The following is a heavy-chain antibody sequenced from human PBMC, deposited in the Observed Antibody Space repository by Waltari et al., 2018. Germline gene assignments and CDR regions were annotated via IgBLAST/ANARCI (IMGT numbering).Heavy chain of an antibody. Sequence: QVQLVQSGAAVKKPGASVKVSCKASGYTFTGYYMHWMRQAPGQGIEWMGRINPNSGGTNYAQKFQGRVTMTRDTSISTAYMELSRLRSDDTAVYYCARDVCSSTSCYENNSGWPIDYWGQGTLVTVSS. CDR1: GYTFTGYY. D-gene: IGHD2-2*01. CDR3: ARDVCSSTSCYENNSGWPIDY. V-gene: IGHV1-2*06. CDR2: INPNSGGT. J-gene: IGHJ4*02.